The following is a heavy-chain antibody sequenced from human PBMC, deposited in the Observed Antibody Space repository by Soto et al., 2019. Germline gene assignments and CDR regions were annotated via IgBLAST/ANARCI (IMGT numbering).Heavy chain of an antibody. CDR1: GFIFSSHN. CDR2: ITGSSSYI. Sequence: DVQLVESGGGLLKPGGSLRLSCAASGFIFSSHNMNWVRQAPGKGLEWVSSITGSSSYIFYADSVKGRFTISRDNAKNTVYLQMNSLRAEDTGVYYCARLVASETGYGMDVWGQGTTVTVSS. D-gene: IGHD3-9*01. CDR3: ARLVASETGYGMDV. V-gene: IGHV3-21*06. J-gene: IGHJ6*02.